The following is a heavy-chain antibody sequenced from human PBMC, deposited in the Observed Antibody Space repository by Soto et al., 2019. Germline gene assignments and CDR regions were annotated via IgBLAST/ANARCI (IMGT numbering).Heavy chain of an antibody. J-gene: IGHJ5*02. CDR1: GGSFSGYY. CDR2: INHSGST. V-gene: IGHV4-34*01. Sequence: SETLSLTCAVYGGSFSGYYWSWIRQPPGKGLEWIGEINHSGSTNYNPSLKSRVTISVDTSKNQFSLKLGSVTAADTAVYYCARAFNCSSTSCYRNWFDPWGQGTLVTVSS. D-gene: IGHD2-2*02. CDR3: ARAFNCSSTSCYRNWFDP.